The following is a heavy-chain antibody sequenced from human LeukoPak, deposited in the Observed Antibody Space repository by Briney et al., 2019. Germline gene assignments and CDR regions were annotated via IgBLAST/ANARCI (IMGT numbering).Heavy chain of an antibody. D-gene: IGHD1-14*01. Sequence: PSETLSLTCAVSGGSISSGGYSWSWIRQPPGKGLEWIGCMYHSGSTYYNPSLKSRVTISVDRSKNQFSLKLSSVTAADTAVYYCARELGNHFDYWGQGTLVTVSS. V-gene: IGHV4-30-2*01. CDR3: ARELGNHFDY. J-gene: IGHJ4*02. CDR2: MYHSGST. CDR1: GGSISSGGYS.